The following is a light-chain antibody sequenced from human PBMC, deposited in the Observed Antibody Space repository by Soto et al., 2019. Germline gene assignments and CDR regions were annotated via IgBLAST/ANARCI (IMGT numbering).Light chain of an antibody. V-gene: IGKV3-15*01. CDR1: QDVMYD. CDR2: GAS. CDR3: QQYNLWPQT. Sequence: EIVLTQSPAALSVSPGGRATLSCRASQDVMYDLAWYQQKPGQAPRLLVYGASTRATDAPPRFRGSGSGREFSLTISSLQSEDFAVYYCQQYNLWPQTFGQGTNVEIK. J-gene: IGKJ1*01.